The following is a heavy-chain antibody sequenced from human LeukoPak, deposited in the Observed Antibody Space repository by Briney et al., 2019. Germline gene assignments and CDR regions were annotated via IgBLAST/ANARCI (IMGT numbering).Heavy chain of an antibody. V-gene: IGHV3-7*01. CDR1: GFIFSEYW. Sequence: GGSLRLSCAASGFIFSEYWMNWVRQAPGKGLEWVTNIKQDGSEKYYVDSVKGRFTISRDNAKNSLYLQMNSLRAEDTAVYYCARVGGFGSGEHFSLDIWGQGTMVTVSS. J-gene: IGHJ3*02. CDR2: IKQDGSEK. CDR3: ARVGGFGSGEHFSLDI. D-gene: IGHD3-10*01.